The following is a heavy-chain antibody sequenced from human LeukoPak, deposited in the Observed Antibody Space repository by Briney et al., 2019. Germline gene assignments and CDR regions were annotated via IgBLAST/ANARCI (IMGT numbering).Heavy chain of an antibody. V-gene: IGHV3-23*01. Sequence: GGALRLSCAASGVIFSDYGMSWVREAPGEWLECVSAIRGNADTTYYADSVKGRFTIFRDNNKNILYLQMNSLRVDDTALYYCAKGHGDASGYYYFDSWGQGTLVTVSS. J-gene: IGHJ4*02. D-gene: IGHD3-22*01. CDR3: AKGHGDASGYYYFDS. CDR2: IRGNADTT. CDR1: GVIFSDYG.